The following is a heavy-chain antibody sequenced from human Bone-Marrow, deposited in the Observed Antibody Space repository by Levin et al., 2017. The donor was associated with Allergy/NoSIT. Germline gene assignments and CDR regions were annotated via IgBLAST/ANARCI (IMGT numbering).Heavy chain of an antibody. CDR3: AKDHDSSGYPTFDY. V-gene: IGHV3-23*01. CDR2: ISSSGT. D-gene: IGHD3-22*01. CDR1: GFTFSKLA. J-gene: IGHJ4*02. Sequence: GESLKISCAASGFTFSKLAMSWVRQAPGKGLEWVSTISSSGTYYADSVKGRFTISRDNSKNTLSLQLNSLRAEDTAVYYCAKDHDSSGYPTFDYWGQGTLVTVSS.